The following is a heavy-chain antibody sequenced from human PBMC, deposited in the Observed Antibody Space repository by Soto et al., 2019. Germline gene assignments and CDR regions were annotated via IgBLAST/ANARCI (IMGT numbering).Heavy chain of an antibody. CDR3: ARDAAGSSGWYGPGVEYFQH. V-gene: IGHV3-7*01. J-gene: IGHJ1*01. CDR1: GFTFSSYW. Sequence: GGSLRLSCAASGFTFSSYWMSWVRQAPGKGLEWVANIKQDGSEKYYVDSVKGRFTISRDNAKNSLYLQMNSLRAEDTAVYYCARDAAGSSGWYGPGVEYFQHWGQGTLVTVSS. D-gene: IGHD6-19*01. CDR2: IKQDGSEK.